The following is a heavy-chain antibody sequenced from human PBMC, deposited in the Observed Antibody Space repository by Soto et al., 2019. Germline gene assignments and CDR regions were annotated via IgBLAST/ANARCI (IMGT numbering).Heavy chain of an antibody. J-gene: IGHJ6*01. D-gene: IGHD3-3*01. CDR2: MSSSTSTT. Sequence: PGGSLRLSCAGSGFTFSSYSMNWVRQAPGKGLEWVSYMSSSTSTTYYADSVKGRFTISRDNAKNSLYLQMNSLRDEDTAVYYCARDYSPTFGVVMSKYHYGLDVWGQATTVTVSS. CDR1: GFTFSSYS. CDR3: ARDYSPTFGVVMSKYHYGLDV. V-gene: IGHV3-48*02.